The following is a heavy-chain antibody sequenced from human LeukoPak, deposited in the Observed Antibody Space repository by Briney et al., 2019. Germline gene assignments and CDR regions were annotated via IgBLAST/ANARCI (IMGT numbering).Heavy chain of an antibody. CDR3: ARSYSSSSPYCDY. V-gene: IGHV4-59*01. CDR1: GGSISHYY. CDR2: IYCSGST. J-gene: IGHJ4*02. D-gene: IGHD6-6*01. Sequence: PSETLSLTCNVSGGSISHYYWSWIRQPPGKGLEWIGYIYCSGSTNYNPSLKSRVTISVDTSKNQFSLKLTSVTAADTAVYYCARSYSSSSPYCDYWGQGTLVTVSS.